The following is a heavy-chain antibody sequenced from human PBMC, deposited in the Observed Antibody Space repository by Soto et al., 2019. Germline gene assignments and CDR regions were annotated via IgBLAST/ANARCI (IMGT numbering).Heavy chain of an antibody. CDR2: ISAYNGNT. V-gene: IGHV1-18*01. Sequence: QVQLVQSGAEVKKPGASVKVSCKASGYTFTSYGISWVRQAPGQGLEWMGWISAYNGNTNYAQKLQGRVTMTTDTFTSTAYMALRSLRSDDKAVYYCARVGRMKWELLRGWFDPWGQGTLVTVSS. J-gene: IGHJ5*02. CDR1: GYTFTSYG. CDR3: ARVGRMKWELLRGWFDP. D-gene: IGHD1-26*01.